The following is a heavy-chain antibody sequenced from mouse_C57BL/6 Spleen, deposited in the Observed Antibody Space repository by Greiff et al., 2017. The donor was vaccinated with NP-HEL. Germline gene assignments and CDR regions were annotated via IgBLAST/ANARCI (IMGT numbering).Heavy chain of an antibody. CDR1: GYTFTSYW. V-gene: IGHV1-64*01. CDR3: ARVGYDAMDY. Sequence: QVQLQQPGAELVKPGASVKLSCKASGYTFTSYWMHWVKQRPGQGLEWIGMIHPNSGSTNYNEKFKSKATLTVDKSSSTAYMQLSSLTAEDSAVYYCARVGYDAMDYWGQGTSGTVSS. CDR2: IHPNSGST. J-gene: IGHJ4*01.